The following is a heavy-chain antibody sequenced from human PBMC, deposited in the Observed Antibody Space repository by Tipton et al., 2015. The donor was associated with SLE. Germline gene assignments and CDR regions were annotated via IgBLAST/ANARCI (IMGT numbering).Heavy chain of an antibody. Sequence: LRLSCAASGFTFSEYYMSWIRQAPGKGLELVGEIIHSGSTNYNPSLKSRVTISVDTSKNQFSLKLSSVTAADTAVYYCARGGLIAEASYWFDPWGQGTLVTVSS. D-gene: IGHD6-13*01. CDR3: ARGGLIAEASYWFDP. J-gene: IGHJ5*02. CDR2: IIHSGST. CDR1: GFTFSEYY. V-gene: IGHV4-34*01.